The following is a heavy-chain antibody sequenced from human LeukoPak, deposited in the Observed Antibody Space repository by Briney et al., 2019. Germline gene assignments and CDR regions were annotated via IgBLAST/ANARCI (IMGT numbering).Heavy chain of an antibody. CDR3: ARGRRGDGYAFDY. D-gene: IGHD5-12*01. J-gene: IGHJ4*02. V-gene: IGHV3-23*01. CDR2: ISGGGGST. Sequence: GGSLRLSCAASGFTFTSYSMNWVRQAPGKGLEWVSTISGGGGSTYYADSVKGRFTISRDNSKNTLYLQMNSLRAEDTAVYYCARGRRGDGYAFDYWGQGTLVTVSS. CDR1: GFTFTSYS.